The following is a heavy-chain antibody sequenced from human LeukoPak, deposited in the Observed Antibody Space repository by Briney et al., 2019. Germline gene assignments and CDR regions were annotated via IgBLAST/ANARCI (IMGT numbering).Heavy chain of an antibody. CDR1: GGSVTSDTYY. D-gene: IGHD5-18*01. Sequence: PSETLSLTCTVSGGSVTSDTYYWSWIRQPPGKGLEWVSSISSSSSYIYYADSVKGRFTISRDNAKNSLYLQMNSLRAEDTAVYYCARDLGYRYGPFGYWGQGTLVTVSS. CDR3: ARDLGYRYGPFGY. J-gene: IGHJ4*02. CDR2: ISSSSSYI. V-gene: IGHV3-21*01.